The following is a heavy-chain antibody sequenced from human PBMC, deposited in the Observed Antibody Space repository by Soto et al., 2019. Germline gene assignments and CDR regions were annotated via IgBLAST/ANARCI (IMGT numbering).Heavy chain of an antibody. Sequence: EVQLLESGGGLVQPGGSLRLSCAASGFTFSNYAMNWVRQAPGKGLEWVSGISGSGGSTFYAGSVKGRFTISRDNSKNTLRLQMNSLKAEDTAVYYCAKRIRLDGRGYYYYGMDAWGQGTTVTVSS. V-gene: IGHV3-23*01. J-gene: IGHJ6*02. CDR2: ISGSGGST. D-gene: IGHD2-15*01. CDR1: GFTFSNYA. CDR3: AKRIRLDGRGYYYYGMDA.